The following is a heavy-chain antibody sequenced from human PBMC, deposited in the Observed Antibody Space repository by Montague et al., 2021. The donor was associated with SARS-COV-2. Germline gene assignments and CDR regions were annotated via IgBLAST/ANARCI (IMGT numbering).Heavy chain of an antibody. Sequence: SETRSLTCAVYGGSFSDYYWSWIRQPPGKGLEWIGEINHSGSTNYNPSLRSRVTISVDTSKNQFSLKLSAVTAADTAVYYCARGAPTSSMVLVVMTGAGWYFDLWGRGTLVTVSS. CDR1: GGSFSDYY. CDR3: ARGAPTSSMVLVVMTGAGWYFDL. D-gene: IGHD3-22*01. J-gene: IGHJ2*01. V-gene: IGHV4-34*01. CDR2: INHSGST.